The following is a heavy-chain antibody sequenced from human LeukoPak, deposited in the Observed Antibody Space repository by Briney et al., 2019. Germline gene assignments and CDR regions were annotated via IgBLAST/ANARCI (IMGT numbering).Heavy chain of an antibody. D-gene: IGHD3-10*01. J-gene: IGHJ4*02. CDR1: GYTLTELS. CDR3: ARDSEYYYGSGSYSNFDY. V-gene: IGHV1-24*01. CDR2: FDPEDGET. Sequence: ASVKVSCKVSGYTLTELSMHWVRQAPGKGLEWMGGFDPEDGETIYAQKFQGRVTMTEDTSTDTAYMELSSLRSEDTAVYYCARDSEYYYGSGSYSNFDYWGQGTLVTVSS.